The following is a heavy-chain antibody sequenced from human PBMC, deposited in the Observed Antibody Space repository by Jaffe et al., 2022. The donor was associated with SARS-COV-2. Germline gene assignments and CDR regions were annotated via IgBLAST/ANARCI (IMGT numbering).Heavy chain of an antibody. Sequence: EVQLVESGGGLVQPGRSLRLSCAASGFTFDDYAMHWVRQAPGKGLEWVSGISWNSGSIGYADSVKGRFTISRDNAKNSLYLQMNSLRAEDTALYYCAKDDSGYDLGPDAFDIWGQGTMVTVSS. D-gene: IGHD5-12*01. J-gene: IGHJ3*02. CDR2: ISWNSGSI. V-gene: IGHV3-9*01. CDR1: GFTFDDYA. CDR3: AKDDSGYDLGPDAFDI.